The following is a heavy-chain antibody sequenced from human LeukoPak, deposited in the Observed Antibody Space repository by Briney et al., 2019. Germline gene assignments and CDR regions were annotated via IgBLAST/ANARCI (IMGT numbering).Heavy chain of an antibody. CDR2: ISTYNGNR. CDR1: GYTFTKYG. CDR3: ARVYDSTGDIDSFDI. J-gene: IGHJ3*02. V-gene: IGHV1-18*03. Sequence: ASVKVSCKASGYTFTKYGISWVRQAPGQGLEWVGWISTYNGNRNYAQKVQARVTVTTDTSTSTVYMELRSLRSDDMAVYYCARVYDSTGDIDSFDIWGQGSMVTVSS. D-gene: IGHD3-22*01.